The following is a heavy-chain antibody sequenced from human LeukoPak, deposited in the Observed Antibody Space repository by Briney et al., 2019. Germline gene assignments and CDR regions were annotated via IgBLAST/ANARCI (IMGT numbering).Heavy chain of an antibody. V-gene: IGHV5-51*01. CDR3: ASTQDAFDI. J-gene: IGHJ3*02. CDR2: IYPGDSDT. CDR1: GSRFTSYW. Sequence: GESLQISCQGSGSRFTSYWIGWVRQLPGKGLERMGIIYPGDSDTRYSPSFQGQVTISADKSISTAYLQWSSLKASDTAMYYCASTQDAFDIWGQGTMVTVSS.